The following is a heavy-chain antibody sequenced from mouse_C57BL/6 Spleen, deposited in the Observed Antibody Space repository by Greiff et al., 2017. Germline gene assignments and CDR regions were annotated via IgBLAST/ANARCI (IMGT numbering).Heavy chain of an antibody. J-gene: IGHJ2*01. V-gene: IGHV1-9*01. CDR1: GYTFTGYW. CDR2: ILPGSGST. Sequence: VQLQQSGAELMKPGASVKLSCKATGYTFTGYWIEWVKQRPGHGLEWIGEILPGSGSTNYTEKFKGKATFTADTSSNTAYMQLSSLTTEDSAIYYCARIYYYGSSGDYWGQGTTLTVSS. CDR3: ARIYYYGSSGDY. D-gene: IGHD1-1*01.